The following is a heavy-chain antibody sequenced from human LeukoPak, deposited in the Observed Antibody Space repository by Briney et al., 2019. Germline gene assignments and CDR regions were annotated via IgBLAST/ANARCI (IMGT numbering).Heavy chain of an antibody. Sequence: GGSLRLSCAASGFIFSSYAMSWVRQAPGKGLEWVSAISGSGGSTYYADSVKGRFTISRDNSKNTLYLQMNSLRAEDTAVYYCAKGSGPLQYYFDYWGQGTLVTVSS. CDR2: ISGSGGST. CDR1: GFIFSSYA. CDR3: AKGSGPLQYYFDY. J-gene: IGHJ4*02. D-gene: IGHD2-15*01. V-gene: IGHV3-23*01.